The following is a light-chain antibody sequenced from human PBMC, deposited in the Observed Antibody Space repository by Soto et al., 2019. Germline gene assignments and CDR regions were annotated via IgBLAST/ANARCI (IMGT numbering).Light chain of an antibody. J-gene: IGKJ1*01. Sequence: DIQMTQSPSTLSASVGDRVTITCRASQSISNWLAWYQQNPGKAPKLLIYKASGLESGVPSRFSGSGSGTEVTLTISSLQPEDFATYYCQQYNTYPRTFGQGTKVEIK. CDR3: QQYNTYPRT. CDR1: QSISNW. CDR2: KAS. V-gene: IGKV1-5*03.